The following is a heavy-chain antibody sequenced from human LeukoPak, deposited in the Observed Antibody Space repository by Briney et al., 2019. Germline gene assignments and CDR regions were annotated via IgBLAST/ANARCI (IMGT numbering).Heavy chain of an antibody. CDR1: GGTFISYA. Sequence: SVKVSCKASGGTFISYAISWVRQAPGQGLEWMGGIIPIFGTANYAQKFQGRVTITADESTSTAYMELSSLRSEDTAVYYCARVVEPYYGMDVWGQGTTVTVSS. D-gene: IGHD3-10*01. J-gene: IGHJ6*02. CDR2: IIPIFGTA. CDR3: ARVVEPYYGMDV. V-gene: IGHV1-69*01.